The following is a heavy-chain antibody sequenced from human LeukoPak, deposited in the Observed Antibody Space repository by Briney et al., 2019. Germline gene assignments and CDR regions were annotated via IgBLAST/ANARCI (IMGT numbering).Heavy chain of an antibody. CDR2: IYYSGST. CDR3: ARDLNYGSGSYNY. Sequence: KTSETLSLTCTVSGGSISSYYWSWIRQPPGKGLEWIGYIYYSGSTNYNPSLKSRVTISVDTSKNQFSLKLSSVTAADPAVYYCARDLNYGSGSYNYWGQGTLVTVSS. J-gene: IGHJ4*02. CDR1: GGSISSYY. D-gene: IGHD3-10*01. V-gene: IGHV4-59*01.